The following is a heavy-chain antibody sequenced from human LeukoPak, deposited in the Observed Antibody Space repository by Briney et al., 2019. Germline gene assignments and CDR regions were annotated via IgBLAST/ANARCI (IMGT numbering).Heavy chain of an antibody. D-gene: IGHD2-21*01. J-gene: IGHJ4*02. CDR2: FDPEDGET. Sequence: ASVKVSCKVYGDILTDFSIHWVRQVPGKGLEWMGGFDPEDGETIYAQKFQGRVTMTTDRSANTAYMELRSLTSGDTAVYYCAKMGVRTLLTDIVVGPTADDYLDSWGQGTLVTVSS. V-gene: IGHV1-24*01. CDR3: AKMGVRTLLTDIVVGPTADDYLDS. CDR1: GDILTDFS.